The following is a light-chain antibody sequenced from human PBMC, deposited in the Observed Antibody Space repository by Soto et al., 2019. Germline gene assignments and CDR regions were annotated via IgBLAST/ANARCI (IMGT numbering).Light chain of an antibody. CDR3: QQYNNWPLGT. CDR2: GAS. J-gene: IGKJ1*01. Sequence: ETAMTXXPXXXSLSPGERATLSCRASQTVGDNVAWYRQKPGQPPSLLIYGASTRAPGVPARFSGSGSGTDFILTISSLQSEDFGFYFCQQYNNWPLGTFGQGTRVEI. CDR1: QTVGDN. V-gene: IGKV3-15*01.